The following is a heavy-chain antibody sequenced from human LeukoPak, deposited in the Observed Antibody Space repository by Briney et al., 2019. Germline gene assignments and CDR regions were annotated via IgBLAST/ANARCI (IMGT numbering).Heavy chain of an antibody. Sequence: ASVKVSCKASGYTFTSYAMNWVRQAPGQGLEWMGWINTNTGNPTYAQGFTGRFVFPLATSVSTAYLQIRSLKSEDTAVYYCARRGYSYGYYWFDPWGQGTLVTVSS. V-gene: IGHV7-4-1*02. CDR2: INTNTGNP. CDR1: GYTFTSYA. D-gene: IGHD5-18*01. CDR3: ARRGYSYGYYWFDP. J-gene: IGHJ5*02.